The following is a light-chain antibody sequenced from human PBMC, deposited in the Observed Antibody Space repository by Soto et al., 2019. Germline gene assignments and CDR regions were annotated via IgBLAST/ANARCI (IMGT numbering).Light chain of an antibody. CDR2: GSS. CDR1: HSVSSTF. V-gene: IGKV3-20*01. Sequence: EFVLTQSPGTLSLSPGERATLSCRASHSVSSTFLAWYQQKRGQPPRLLIYGSSTRGTGIPDRFSGSGSGTDFTLTITRLEPEDFAVYYCQHYGSSPPLTFGGGTKVEIK. CDR3: QHYGSSPPLT. J-gene: IGKJ4*01.